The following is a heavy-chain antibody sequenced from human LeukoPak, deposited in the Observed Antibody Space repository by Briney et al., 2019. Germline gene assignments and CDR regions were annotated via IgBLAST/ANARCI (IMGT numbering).Heavy chain of an antibody. J-gene: IGHJ4*02. Sequence: GGSLRLSCAASGFTFSSYWMSWVRQAPGKGLEWVANIKQDGSEKYYVDSVKGRFTISRDNAKNSLYLQMNSLRAEDTAVYYCAGGRYYYGSGSYGYWGQGTLVTVSS. D-gene: IGHD3-10*01. V-gene: IGHV3-7*01. CDR1: GFTFSSYW. CDR2: IKQDGSEK. CDR3: AGGRYYYGSGSYGY.